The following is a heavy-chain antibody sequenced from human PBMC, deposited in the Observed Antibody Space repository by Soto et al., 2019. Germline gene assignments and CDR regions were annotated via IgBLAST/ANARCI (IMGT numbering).Heavy chain of an antibody. J-gene: IGHJ6*02. CDR1: GFAFSSYG. Sequence: GGSLRLSCAASGFAFSSYGMHWVRQAPGKGLEWVAVIWYDGSNKYYADSVKGRFTISRDNSKNTLYLQMNSLRAEDTAVYYCARESGSRTKTYYDYVWGSYPGEQYGMDVWGQGTTVTVSS. CDR3: ARESGSRTKTYYDYVWGSYPGEQYGMDV. V-gene: IGHV3-33*01. CDR2: IWYDGSNK. D-gene: IGHD3-16*02.